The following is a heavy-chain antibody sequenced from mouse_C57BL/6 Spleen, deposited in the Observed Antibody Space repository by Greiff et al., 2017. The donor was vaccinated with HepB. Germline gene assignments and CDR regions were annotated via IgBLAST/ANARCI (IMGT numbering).Heavy chain of an antibody. V-gene: IGHV1-69*01. Sequence: QVQLQQPGAELVMPGASVKLSCKASGYTFTSYWMHWVKQRPGQGLEWIGEIDPSDSYTNYNQKFKGKSTLTVDKSSSTAYMQLSSLTSEVSAVYYCARGYDYEIGYYAMDYWGQGTSVTVSS. J-gene: IGHJ4*01. CDR2: IDPSDSYT. D-gene: IGHD2-4*01. CDR3: ARGYDYEIGYYAMDY. CDR1: GYTFTSYW.